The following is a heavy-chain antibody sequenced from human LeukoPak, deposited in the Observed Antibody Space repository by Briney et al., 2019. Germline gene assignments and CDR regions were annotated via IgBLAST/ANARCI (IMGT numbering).Heavy chain of an antibody. D-gene: IGHD3-10*01. CDR3: ARHGTPLRYGSGNYYKGAPFDY. V-gene: IGHV4-34*01. CDR2: IYHSEST. J-gene: IGHJ4*02. CDR1: GGSISGYY. Sequence: PSETLSLTCAVYGGSISGYYWSWIRQPPGKGLEWIGIIYHSESTNYNPSLKSRVTISVDTSKNQFSLKLSSVTAADTAVYYCARHGTPLRYGSGNYYKGAPFDYWGQGTLVAVSS.